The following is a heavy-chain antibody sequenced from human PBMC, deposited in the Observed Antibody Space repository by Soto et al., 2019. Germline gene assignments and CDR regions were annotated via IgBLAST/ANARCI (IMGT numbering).Heavy chain of an antibody. J-gene: IGHJ4*02. CDR3: ARDHIEELLYSLDY. Sequence: GGSLRLSCAASGFTFSSYAMHWVRQAPGKGLERVAVISYDGSNKYYADSVKGRFTISRDNSKNTLYLQMNSLRAEDTAVYYCARDHIEELLYSLDYWGQGTLVTVSS. D-gene: IGHD2-2*02. V-gene: IGHV3-30-3*01. CDR1: GFTFSSYA. CDR2: ISYDGSNK.